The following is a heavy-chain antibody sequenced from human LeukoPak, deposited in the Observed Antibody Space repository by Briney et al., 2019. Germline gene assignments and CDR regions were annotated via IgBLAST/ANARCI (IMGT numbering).Heavy chain of an antibody. D-gene: IGHD5-12*01. J-gene: IGHJ4*02. Sequence: SETLSLTCAVYGGSLSGDYWSWIRQPPGKGLEWIGEINHSGSTNYNPSLKSRVTISVDTSKNQFSLKLSSVTAADTAVYYCARGRGYNYNWGQGTLVTVSS. CDR2: INHSGST. CDR1: GGSLSGDY. V-gene: IGHV4-34*01. CDR3: ARGRGYNYN.